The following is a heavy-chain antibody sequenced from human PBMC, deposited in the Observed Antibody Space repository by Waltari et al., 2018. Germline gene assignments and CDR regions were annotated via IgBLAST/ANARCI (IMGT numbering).Heavy chain of an antibody. J-gene: IGHJ3*02. V-gene: IGHV4-39*01. D-gene: IGHD3-10*01. CDR1: GGSISSSSYY. CDR3: ARKRVLLWFGELFDAFDI. CDR2: IYYSGST. Sequence: QLQLQESGPGLVKPSETLSLTYTVSGGSISSSSYYWGWIRQPPGKGLEWIGSIYYSGSTYYNPSLKSRVTISVDTSKNQFSLKLSSVTAADTAVYYCARKRVLLWFGELFDAFDIWGQGTMVTVSS.